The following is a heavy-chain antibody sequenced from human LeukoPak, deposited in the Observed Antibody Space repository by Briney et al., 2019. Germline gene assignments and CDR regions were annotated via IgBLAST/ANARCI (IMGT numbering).Heavy chain of an antibody. CDR3: ARHEPRQQLVPYNWFDP. V-gene: IGHV4-39*01. J-gene: IGHJ5*02. D-gene: IGHD6-13*01. Sequence: PSETLSLTCTVSGGSISSSSYYWGWIRQPPGKGLEWIGSIYYSGSTYYNPSLKSRVTISVDTSKNQFSLKLSFVTAADTAVYYCARHEPRQQLVPYNWFDPWGQGTLVTVSS. CDR1: GGSISSSSYY. CDR2: IYYSGST.